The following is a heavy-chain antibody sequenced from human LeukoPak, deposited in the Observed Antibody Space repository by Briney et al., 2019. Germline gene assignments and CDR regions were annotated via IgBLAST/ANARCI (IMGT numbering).Heavy chain of an antibody. J-gene: IGHJ6*03. CDR2: IYTSGST. CDR1: GGSISSGSYY. D-gene: IGHD3-10*01. V-gene: IGHV4-61*02. CDR3: ASAYYGSGNTQWSGYYYMDV. Sequence: SETLSLTCTVSGGSISSGSYYWSWIRQPAGKGLEWIGRIYTSGSTNYNPSLKSRVTISVDTSKNQFSLKLSSVTAADTAVYYCASAYYGSGNTQWSGYYYMDVWGKGTTVTVSS.